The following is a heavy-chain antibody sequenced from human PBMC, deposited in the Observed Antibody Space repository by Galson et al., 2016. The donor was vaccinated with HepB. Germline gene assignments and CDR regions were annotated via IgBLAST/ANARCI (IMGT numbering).Heavy chain of an antibody. D-gene: IGHD1-14*01. CDR1: DGSISSSTYY. V-gene: IGHV4-39*01. J-gene: IGHJ6*03. CDR2: IYNSVST. Sequence: SETLSLTCTVSDGSISSSTYYWGWIRQPPGKGLEWIGSIYNSVSTYYNPSLKSRVTISVDTSKNQFSLKLRSVTAADTAWYYCARLTGSTYYMDVWGKGTTVTVSS. CDR3: ARLTGSTYYMDV.